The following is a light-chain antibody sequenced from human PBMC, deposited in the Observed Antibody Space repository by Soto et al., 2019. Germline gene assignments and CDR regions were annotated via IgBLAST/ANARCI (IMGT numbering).Light chain of an antibody. CDR1: QSVGDN. V-gene: IGKV3-15*01. CDR2: GAS. Sequence: VMTQSPATLSVSPGERVTLSCRSSQSVGDNLAWFQQKPDQGPRLLIYGASTRATGIPVRFSGSGSETDFTLTISSLRSEDSAVYLCQQYNNWPITFGQGTRLEIK. J-gene: IGKJ5*01. CDR3: QQYNNWPIT.